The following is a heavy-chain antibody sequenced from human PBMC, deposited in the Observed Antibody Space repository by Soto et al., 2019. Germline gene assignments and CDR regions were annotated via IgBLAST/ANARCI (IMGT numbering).Heavy chain of an antibody. CDR3: ARHTIAAAGKRTYYYYYYGMDV. CDR1: GGSISSSSYY. V-gene: IGHV4-39*01. J-gene: IGHJ6*02. D-gene: IGHD6-13*01. Sequence: LSLTCTVSGGSISSSSYYWGWIRQPPGKGLEWVGSIYYSGSTYYNPSLKSRVTISVDTSKNQFSLKLSSVTAADTAVYYCARHTIAAAGKRTYYYYYYGMDVWGQGTTVTVSS. CDR2: IYYSGST.